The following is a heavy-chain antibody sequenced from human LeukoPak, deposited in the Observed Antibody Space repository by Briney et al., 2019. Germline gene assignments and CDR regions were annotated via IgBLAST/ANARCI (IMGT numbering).Heavy chain of an antibody. CDR1: GFTFSSYG. CDR2: ISYDGSNK. D-gene: IGHD1-14*01. Sequence: PGGSLRLSCAPSGFTFSSYGMHWVRQAPGKGLEWLALISYDGSNKYYADSVKGRFTISRDNSKNTLYLQMNSLRAEDTAVYYCAKEPKPRPTVGYFQHWGQGTLVTVSS. J-gene: IGHJ1*01. CDR3: AKEPKPRPTVGYFQH. V-gene: IGHV3-30*18.